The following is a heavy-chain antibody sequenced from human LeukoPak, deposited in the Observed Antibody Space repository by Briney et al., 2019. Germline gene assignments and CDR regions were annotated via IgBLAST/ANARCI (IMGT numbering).Heavy chain of an antibody. CDR1: GFTFSSYS. V-gene: IGHV3-30*18. Sequence: GGSLRLSCAASGFTFSSYSMHWVRQAPGKGLEWVAVISYDGGHKYYADSVKGRFTISRDNSKNTLYLQMNSLRAEDTAVYYCAKDLYDILTGYSLDDYWGQGTLVTVSS. D-gene: IGHD3-9*01. CDR3: AKDLYDILTGYSLDDY. J-gene: IGHJ4*02. CDR2: ISYDGGHK.